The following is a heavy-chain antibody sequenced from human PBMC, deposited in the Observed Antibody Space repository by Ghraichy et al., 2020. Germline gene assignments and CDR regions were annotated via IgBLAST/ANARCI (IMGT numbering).Heavy chain of an antibody. V-gene: IGHV4-39*01. CDR1: GGSISSSNCY. CDR2: IYYSGST. J-gene: IGHJ5*02. CDR3: ARVLVWQLLGWCDP. D-gene: IGHD2-15*01. Sequence: SETLSLTCTVSGGSISSSNCYWGWIRQPPGKGLEWIGNIYYSGSTYYNPSLKSRVTISVDTSKNQFSLKLSTVTAADTAVYYCARVLVWQLLGWCDPWGQGTLVIVSS.